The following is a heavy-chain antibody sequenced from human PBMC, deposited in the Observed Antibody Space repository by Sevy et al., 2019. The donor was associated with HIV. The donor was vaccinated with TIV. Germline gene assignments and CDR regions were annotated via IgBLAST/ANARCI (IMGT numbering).Heavy chain of an antibody. CDR3: TTLGYCSGGSCYSGYNWFDP. V-gene: IGHV3-15*01. Sequence: GGSLRLSCAASGFTFSNAWMSWVRQAPGKGLEWVGRIKSKTDGGTTDYAAPVKGRFTISRDDSKNTLYLQMNSPKTEDTAVYYCTTLGYCSGGSCYSGYNWFDPWGQGTLVTVSS. J-gene: IGHJ5*02. CDR1: GFTFSNAW. D-gene: IGHD2-15*01. CDR2: IKSKTDGGTT.